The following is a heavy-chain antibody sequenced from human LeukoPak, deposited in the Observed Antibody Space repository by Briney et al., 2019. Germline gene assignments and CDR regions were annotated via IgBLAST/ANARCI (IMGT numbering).Heavy chain of an antibody. CDR1: GFTFSSYA. J-gene: IGHJ5*02. D-gene: IGHD3-22*01. V-gene: IGHV3-23*01. CDR3: AKVRYYYDSSGSPP. Sequence: GGSLRLSCAASGFTFSSYAMSWVRQAPGKGLEWVSAISGSGGSTYYAASVKGRFTISRDNSKNTLYLQMNSLRAEDTAVYYCAKVRYYYDSSGSPPWGQGTLVTVSS. CDR2: ISGSGGST.